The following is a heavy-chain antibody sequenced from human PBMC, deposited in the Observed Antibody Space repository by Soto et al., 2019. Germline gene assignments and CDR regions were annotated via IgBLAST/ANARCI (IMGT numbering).Heavy chain of an antibody. CDR2: ISGSGGRT. CDR3: AKDPSGDTSWYYWYFVL. J-gene: IGHJ2*01. Sequence: EVQLLESGGGLVQPGGSLRLSCAASGFTFSSFAVSWVRQAPGKGLEWVSAISGSGGRTYYADSVKGRFTISRDNSKSTLYLQRNSLRVDDTAVYYCAKDPSGDTSWYYWYFVLWGRGTLVTVSS. V-gene: IGHV3-23*01. CDR1: GFTFSSFA. D-gene: IGHD6-13*01.